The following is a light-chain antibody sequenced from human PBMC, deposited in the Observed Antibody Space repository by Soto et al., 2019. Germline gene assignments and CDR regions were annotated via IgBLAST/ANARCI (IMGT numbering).Light chain of an antibody. CDR1: VTVGSNF. Sequence: EIVLTQSPGTLSLSPGERATLSCRASVTVGSNFLAWYQQKPGQAPRLLISGASKRASGIPDRFSGGGSGTDFALIISRLEPEDFAVYYCQQYNNWPPWTFGQGTKVEIK. J-gene: IGKJ1*01. CDR2: GAS. CDR3: QQYNNWPPWT. V-gene: IGKV3-20*01.